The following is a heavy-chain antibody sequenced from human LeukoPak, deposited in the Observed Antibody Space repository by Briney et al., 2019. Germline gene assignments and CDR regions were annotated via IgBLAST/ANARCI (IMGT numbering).Heavy chain of an antibody. Sequence: GGSLRLSCAASGLTFSESWMSWVRQAPGKGLEWVANMNQDGSEKDYVDSVKGRFTISRDNARESLYLQMGSLRAEDTAVYYCATYTHWVAGDVWGHGTTVTVSS. V-gene: IGHV3-7*01. CDR1: GLTFSESW. D-gene: IGHD3-16*01. CDR3: ATYTHWVAGDV. J-gene: IGHJ6*02. CDR2: MNQDGSEK.